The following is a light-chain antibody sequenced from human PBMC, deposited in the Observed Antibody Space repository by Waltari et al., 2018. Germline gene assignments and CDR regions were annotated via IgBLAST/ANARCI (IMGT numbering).Light chain of an antibody. V-gene: IGKV3-15*01. CDR2: GAS. CDR3: QQYNRWPST. J-gene: IGKJ2*01. CDR1: QSLTRN. Sequence: VMTQSPAILSVSPGDSVTLSCRASQSLTRNFAWYQQKPGQPPRLLIFGASTPATGVSDRFSGSGTTKQFSLTISSLQPEDFAIYFCQQYNRWPSTFGQGTKLDIK.